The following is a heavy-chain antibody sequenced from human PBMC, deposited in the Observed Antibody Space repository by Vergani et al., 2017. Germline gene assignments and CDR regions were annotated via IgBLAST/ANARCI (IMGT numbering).Heavy chain of an antibody. CDR3: AGSNYYYYGMDV. J-gene: IGHJ6*02. CDR2: ISSSSSYI. V-gene: IGHV3-21*01. Sequence: EVQLVESGGGLVKPGGSLRLSCAASGFTFSSYSMNWVRRAPGKGLEWVSSISSSSSYIYYADSVKGRFTISRDNAKNSLYLQMNSLRAEDTAVYYCAGSNYYYYGMDVWSQGTTVTVSS. CDR1: GFTFSSYS.